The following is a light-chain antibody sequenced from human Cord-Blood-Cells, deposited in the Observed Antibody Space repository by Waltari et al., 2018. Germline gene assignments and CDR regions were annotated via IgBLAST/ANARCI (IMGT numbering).Light chain of an antibody. J-gene: IGKJ1*01. Sequence: DLVLPQSPLSLPVPPGQPASFSSSSSQSLLHSNGYNYLYWYLQKPGQSPQLLIYFGSNLASGVPDRFSGSGSGTDFTLKISRVEAEDVGVYYCMQALQTPWTFGQGTKVEIK. CDR2: FGS. V-gene: IGKV2-28*01. CDR1: QSLLHSNGYNY. CDR3: MQALQTPWT.